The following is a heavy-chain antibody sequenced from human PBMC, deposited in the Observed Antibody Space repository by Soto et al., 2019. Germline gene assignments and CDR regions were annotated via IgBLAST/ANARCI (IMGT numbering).Heavy chain of an antibody. D-gene: IGHD6-13*01. V-gene: IGHV3-33*01. J-gene: IGHJ6*02. CDR2: IWYDGSNK. CDR3: ARDGSLIAAAGLYYYYYGMDV. CDR1: GFTFSSYG. Sequence: GGSLRLSCAASGFTFSSYGMHWVRQAPGKGLEWVAVIWYDGSNKYYADSVKGRFTISRDNSKNTLYLQMNSLRAEDTAVYYCARDGSLIAAAGLYYYYYGMDVWGRGTTVTVSS.